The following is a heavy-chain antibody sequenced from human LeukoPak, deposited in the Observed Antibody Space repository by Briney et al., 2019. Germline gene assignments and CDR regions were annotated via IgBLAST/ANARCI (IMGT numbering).Heavy chain of an antibody. V-gene: IGHV3-64*01. Sequence: PGGSLRLSCAASGFTFSSYAMHWVRQAPGKGLEYVSAISSNGGSTYYANSVKGRFTISRDNSKNTLYLQMGSLRAEDMAVYYCARSPITMVRGVITTTFDYRGQGTLVTVSS. D-gene: IGHD3-10*01. CDR3: ARSPITMVRGVITTTFDY. CDR1: GFTFSSYA. J-gene: IGHJ4*02. CDR2: ISSNGGST.